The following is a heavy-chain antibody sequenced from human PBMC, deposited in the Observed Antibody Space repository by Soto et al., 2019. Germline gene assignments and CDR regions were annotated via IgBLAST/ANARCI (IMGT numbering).Heavy chain of an antibody. CDR2: IKQDGTEK. Sequence: GGSLRLSCAASKFSLSSYWMNWGRQVPGKGLEWVANIKQDGTEKYYVDSVKGRFIISRDNAKNSLYLQMNSLRAEDTAVYYCARDADASGWYHYGMDVWGQGTMVTVSS. CDR1: KFSLSSYW. V-gene: IGHV3-7*01. D-gene: IGHD6-19*01. CDR3: ARDADASGWYHYGMDV. J-gene: IGHJ6*02.